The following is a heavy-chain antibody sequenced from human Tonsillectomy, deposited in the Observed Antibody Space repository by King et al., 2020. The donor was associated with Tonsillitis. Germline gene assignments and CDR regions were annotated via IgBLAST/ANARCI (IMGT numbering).Heavy chain of an antibody. CDR2: ISSSSSFI. V-gene: IGHV3-21*01. CDR1: GFTLRSYG. D-gene: IGHD6-19*01. J-gene: IGHJ3*02. Sequence: QLVQSGGGLVKPGGSLRLSCAASGFTLRSYGMNWVRQAPGKGLEWVSSISSSSSFIYYADSMKGRFTISRDNAKNSLYLQMNSLRAEDTAVYYCARGAKYSSGWFAAFDIWGQGTMVTVSS. CDR3: ARGAKYSSGWFAAFDI.